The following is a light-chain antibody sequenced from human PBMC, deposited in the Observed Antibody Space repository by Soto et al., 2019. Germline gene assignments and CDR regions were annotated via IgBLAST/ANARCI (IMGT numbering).Light chain of an antibody. CDR3: QQSYSTPWT. V-gene: IGKV1-39*01. J-gene: IGKJ1*01. CDR1: QSISSW. Sequence: DIQRTQSPSTLSASVGDRVTITCRASQSISSWIAWYQQKPGKXPKFXIYDASTLQSGVPSRFSGSGSGTDFTLTISSLQPEDFETYYCQQSYSTPWTFGQGTKVDIK. CDR2: DAS.